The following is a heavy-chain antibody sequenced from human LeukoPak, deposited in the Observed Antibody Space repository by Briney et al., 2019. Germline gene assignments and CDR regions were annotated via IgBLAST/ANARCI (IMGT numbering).Heavy chain of an antibody. CDR1: GYTFTGYY. CDR3: ARDLYSSGLRGDY. D-gene: IGHD6-19*01. Sequence: ASVKVSFKASGYTFTGYYMHWVRQAPGQGLEWMGWINTNTGNPTYAQGFTGRFVFSLDTSVSTAYLQISSLKAEDTAVYYCARDLYSSGLRGDYWGQGTLVTVST. CDR2: INTNTGNP. V-gene: IGHV7-4-1*02. J-gene: IGHJ4*02.